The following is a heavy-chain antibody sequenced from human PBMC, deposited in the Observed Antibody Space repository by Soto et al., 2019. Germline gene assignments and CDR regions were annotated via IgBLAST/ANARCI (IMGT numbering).Heavy chain of an antibody. V-gene: IGHV3-74*01. D-gene: IGHD3-3*01. CDR3: ARPFFWSGYSEPGPYGMDV. CDR1: GLTFSTDW. J-gene: IGHJ6*02. CDR2: ISSDGTTT. Sequence: QPGGSLRLSCAASGLTFSTDWIHWVRQAPGKGLVWLSRISSDGTTTRYVDSVKGRFTMSRDNAKNTVYLQMNSLRAEDTAVYYYARPFFWSGYSEPGPYGMDVWGQGTTVTVSS.